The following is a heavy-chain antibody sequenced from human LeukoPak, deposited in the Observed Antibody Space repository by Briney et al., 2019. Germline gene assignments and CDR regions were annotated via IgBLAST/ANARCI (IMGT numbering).Heavy chain of an antibody. CDR2: INAGNGNT. D-gene: IGHD1-26*01. CDR1: GYTFTSYA. Sequence: ASVKVSCKASGYTFTSYAMHWVRQAPGQRLEWMGWINAGNGNTKYSQKFQGRVTITRDTSASTAYMELSSLRSEDTAVYYCAGAHALGAYSGSYYAHYGMDVWGQGTTVTVSS. J-gene: IGHJ6*02. V-gene: IGHV1-3*01. CDR3: AGAHALGAYSGSYYAHYGMDV.